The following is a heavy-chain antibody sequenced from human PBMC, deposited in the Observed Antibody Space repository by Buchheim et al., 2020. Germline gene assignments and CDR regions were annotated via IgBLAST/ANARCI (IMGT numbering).Heavy chain of an antibody. V-gene: IGHV3-33*01. CDR1: GFTFSSYG. Sequence: QVQLVESGGGVVQPGRSLRLSCAASGFTFSSYGMHWVRQAPGKGLEWVAVIWFDGSNKYYADSVLGRFTISRDNSKNTLYLQMNSLRAEDTAVYYCARVRMTICGVDLYYMDVWGKGTT. CDR3: ARVRMTICGVDLYYMDV. J-gene: IGHJ6*03. D-gene: IGHD3-3*01. CDR2: IWFDGSNK.